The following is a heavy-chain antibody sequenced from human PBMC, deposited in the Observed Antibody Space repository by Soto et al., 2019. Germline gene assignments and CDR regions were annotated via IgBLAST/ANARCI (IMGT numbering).Heavy chain of an antibody. V-gene: IGHV3-48*02. CDR3: ARDLNPDRFGELPSYFDY. Sequence: GGSLRLSCAASGFTFSSYSMNWVRRAPGKGLEWVSYISSSSSTIYYADSVKGRFTISRDNAKNSLYLQMNSLRDEDTAVYYCARDLNPDRFGELPSYFDYWGQGNLVTVSS. D-gene: IGHD3-10*01. CDR2: ISSSSSTI. J-gene: IGHJ4*02. CDR1: GFTFSSYS.